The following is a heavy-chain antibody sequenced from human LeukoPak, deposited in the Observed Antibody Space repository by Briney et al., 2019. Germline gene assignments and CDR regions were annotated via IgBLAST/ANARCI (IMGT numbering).Heavy chain of an antibody. V-gene: IGHV4-38-2*01. D-gene: IGHD3-3*01. CDR2: IYHSGSP. CDR3: ARPISSQGYFGVVID. J-gene: IGHJ4*02. Sequence: SETLSLTCAVSGYSISSASYWGWIRQPPGKGLQWIGNIYHSGSPYYNPSLKSRVTISVDTSKNQFSLKLSSVTAADTAVYYCARPISSQGYFGVVIDWGQGTLVTVSS. CDR1: GYSISSASY.